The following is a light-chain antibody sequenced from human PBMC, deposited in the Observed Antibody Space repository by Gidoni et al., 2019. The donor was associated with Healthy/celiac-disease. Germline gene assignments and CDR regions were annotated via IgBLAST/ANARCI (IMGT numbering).Light chain of an antibody. CDR2: WAS. CDR1: QSFLYSSNNKNY. V-gene: IGKV4-1*01. J-gene: IGKJ2*03. Sequence: DIVMTQSPDSLAVSLGERATINCKSNQSFLYSSNNKNYLSLYQQKPGQPPKLLIYWASTRESGVPDRFSGSGSGTDFTLTISSLQAEDVAVYYCQQYYSTLYSFGQGTKLEIK. CDR3: QQYYSTLYS.